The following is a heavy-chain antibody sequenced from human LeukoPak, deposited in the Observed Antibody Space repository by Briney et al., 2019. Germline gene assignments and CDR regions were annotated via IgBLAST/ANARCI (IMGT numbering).Heavy chain of an antibody. CDR1: GFIFRNYA. CDR2: ITGSGDTT. CDR3: AKWGDYDILNGYYVSDF. Sequence: GGSLRLSCAASGFIFRNYAMSWVRQAPGKGLQWFSAITGSGDTTYYADSVKGRSSVARDNSTTTLYVEMNTLRGGDTAVYYCAKWGDYDILNGYYVSDFWGQGTLVTVSS. D-gene: IGHD3-9*01. V-gene: IGHV3-23*01. J-gene: IGHJ4*02.